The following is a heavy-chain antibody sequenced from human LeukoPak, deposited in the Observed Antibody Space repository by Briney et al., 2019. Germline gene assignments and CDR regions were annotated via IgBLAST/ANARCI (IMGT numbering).Heavy chain of an antibody. D-gene: IGHD6-13*01. CDR1: GFTFSSYE. V-gene: IGHV3-48*03. J-gene: IGHJ5*02. CDR2: ISSSGSTI. CDR3: ARDVIEAAGIDWFDP. Sequence: GGSLRLSCAASGFTFSSYEMNWVRQAPGKGLEWVSYISSSGSTIYYADSVKGRFTISRDNAKNSLYLQMNSLRAEDTAVYYCARDVIEAAGIDWFDPWGQGTLATVSS.